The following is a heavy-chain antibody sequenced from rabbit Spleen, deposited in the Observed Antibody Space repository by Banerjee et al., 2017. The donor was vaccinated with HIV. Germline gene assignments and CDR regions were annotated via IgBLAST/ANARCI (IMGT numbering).Heavy chain of an antibody. J-gene: IGHJ4*01. V-gene: IGHV1S40*01. CDR2: IYTGNGKT. Sequence: QQLVESGGGLVKPGASLTLTCTASGFSFSRNYDMCSVRQAPGKGLEWIGCIYTGNGKTYYASWAKGRFTISKSSSTTVTLQMASLTAADTATYFCARDAGVYDYIDVYFDLWGPGTLVTVS. CDR3: ARDAGVYDYIDVYFDL. D-gene: IGHD6-1*01. CDR1: GFSFSRNYD.